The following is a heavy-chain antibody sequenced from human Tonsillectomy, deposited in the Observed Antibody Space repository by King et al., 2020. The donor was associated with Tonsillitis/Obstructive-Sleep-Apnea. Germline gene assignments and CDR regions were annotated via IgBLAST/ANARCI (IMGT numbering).Heavy chain of an antibody. V-gene: IGHV4-59*01. CDR1: GGSISSYY. D-gene: IGHD6-6*01. CDR3: AGTGMTRFEYGCSFPYYYYGMDV. Sequence: VQLQESGPGLVKPSETLSLTCTVSGGSISSYYWSWIRQPPGKGLEWIGYIYYSGSTNYNPSLKSRVPISVDTSMNQFSLKLSSVTAADTAVYYCAGTGMTRFEYGCSFPYYYYGMDVWGQGTTVTVSS. CDR2: IYYSGST. J-gene: IGHJ6*02.